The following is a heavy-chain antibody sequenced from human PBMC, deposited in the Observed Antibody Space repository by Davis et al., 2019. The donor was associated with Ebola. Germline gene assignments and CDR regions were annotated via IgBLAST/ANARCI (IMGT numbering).Heavy chain of an antibody. CDR1: GFTFSSYA. D-gene: IGHD3-9*01. V-gene: IGHV3-23*01. Sequence: PGGSLRLSCAASGFTFSSYAMSWVRQAPGKGLEWVSAISGSGGSTYYADSVKGRFTISRDNSKNTLYLQMNSLRAEDTAVYYCAKAYDILTGYYTSNYFDYWGQGTLVTVSS. CDR2: ISGSGGST. CDR3: AKAYDILTGYYTSNYFDY. J-gene: IGHJ4*02.